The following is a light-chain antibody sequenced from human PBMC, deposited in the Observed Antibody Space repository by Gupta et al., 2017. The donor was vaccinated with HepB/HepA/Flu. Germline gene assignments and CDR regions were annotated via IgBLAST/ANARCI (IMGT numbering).Light chain of an antibody. CDR3: AAWDDSLNGHYV. J-gene: IGLJ1*01. Sequence: QSVVTQPPSVSGTPGQRVTISCSGGSSNIGSHTVNWYQQLPGTAPKLLIYDNNERPSGVPDRFSGSKSGTSASLAISGLQSEDEGDYYCAAWDDSLNGHYVFGTGTKVTVL. CDR1: SSNIGSHT. CDR2: DNN. V-gene: IGLV1-44*01.